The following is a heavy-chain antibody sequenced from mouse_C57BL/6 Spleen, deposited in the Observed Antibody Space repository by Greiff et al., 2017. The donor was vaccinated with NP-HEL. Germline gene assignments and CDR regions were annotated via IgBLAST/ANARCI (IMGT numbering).Heavy chain of an antibody. V-gene: IGHV1-42*01. Sequence: EVKVVESGPELVKPGASVKISCKASGYSFTGYYMNWVKQSPEKSLEWIGEINPSTGGTTYNQKFKAKATLTVDKSSSTAYMQLKSLTSEDSAVYYCARKSITTVVPFDYWGQGTTLTVSS. D-gene: IGHD1-1*01. CDR3: ARKSITTVVPFDY. CDR1: GYSFTGYY. J-gene: IGHJ2*01. CDR2: INPSTGGT.